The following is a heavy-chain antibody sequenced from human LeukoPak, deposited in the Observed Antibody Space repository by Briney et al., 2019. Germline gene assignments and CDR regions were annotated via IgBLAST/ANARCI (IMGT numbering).Heavy chain of an antibody. Sequence: GGSLRLSCEASGFNLGDYGMSWVRQTPGKGLEWVSGINWNGGKTDYADSVKGRFTISRENAKNTLYLQMNSLTAEDTGRYYCAINIVPVPGDSYYYYRDVWGKGTRVRV. J-gene: IGHJ6*03. V-gene: IGHV3-20*04. D-gene: IGHD5-12*01. CDR2: INWNGGKT. CDR1: GFNLGDYG. CDR3: AINIVPVPGDSYYYYRDV.